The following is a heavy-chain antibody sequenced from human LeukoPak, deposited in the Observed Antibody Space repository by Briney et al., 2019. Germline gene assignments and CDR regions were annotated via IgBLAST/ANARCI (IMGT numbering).Heavy chain of an antibody. CDR1: GFTFSSYW. J-gene: IGHJ4*02. CDR3: ATGYSGYDYPYYFDY. D-gene: IGHD5-12*01. Sequence: PGGSLRLSCAASGFTFSSYWMHWVRQAPGKGLVWVSRINSDGSSTSYADSVKGRFTISRDNAKNTLYLQMNSLRAEDTAVYYCATGYSGYDYPYYFDYWGQGTLVTVSS. V-gene: IGHV3-74*01. CDR2: INSDGSST.